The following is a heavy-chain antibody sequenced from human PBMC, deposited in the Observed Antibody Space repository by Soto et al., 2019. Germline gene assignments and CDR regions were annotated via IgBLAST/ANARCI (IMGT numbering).Heavy chain of an antibody. D-gene: IGHD2-2*01. CDR1: GYTFTSYG. CDR2: ISAYNGNT. CDR3: AGDRLLYCSRTSCYGDI. J-gene: IGHJ3*02. Sequence: QVQLVQSGAEVKKPGASVKVSCKASGYTFTSYGISWVRQAPGQGLEWMGWISAYNGNTNYAQKLQGRVTMTTDTSTSTAYMELRSLRSDDTAVYYCAGDRLLYCSRTSCYGDIWGQGTMVTVSS. V-gene: IGHV1-18*01.